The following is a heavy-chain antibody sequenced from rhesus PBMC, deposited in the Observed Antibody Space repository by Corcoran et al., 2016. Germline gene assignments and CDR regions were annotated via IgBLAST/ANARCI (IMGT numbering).Heavy chain of an antibody. CDR1: GFTFSIYD. D-gene: IGHD5-12*01. CDR3: TRSRGYSYSFPSYFDY. CDR2: ISYTSKTI. J-gene: IGHJ4*01. Sequence: EVQLVESGGGLVQPGGSLRLSCAASGFTFSIYDMSWVRQAPGKGLEWGSYISYTSKTIYYAESLKGRFTISRDHAKNSLSLQMSILRADDTAVYYCTRSRGYSYSFPSYFDYWGQGVLVTVSS. V-gene: IGHV3-136*01.